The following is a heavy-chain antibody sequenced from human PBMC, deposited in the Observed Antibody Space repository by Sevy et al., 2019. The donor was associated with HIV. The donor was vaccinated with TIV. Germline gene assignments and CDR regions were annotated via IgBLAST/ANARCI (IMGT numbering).Heavy chain of an antibody. V-gene: IGHV3-23*01. Sequence: GGSLRLSCAASGFTFSNYAMSWVRQTPGKGLEWVSAISGSADATYYTDSVKGRLTISRDNSKNTGYLQMNSLRAEDTAVYYCVKEVSQYSYSDYWGQGTLVTVSS. D-gene: IGHD5-18*01. CDR3: VKEVSQYSYSDY. CDR1: GFTFSNYA. J-gene: IGHJ4*02. CDR2: ISGSADAT.